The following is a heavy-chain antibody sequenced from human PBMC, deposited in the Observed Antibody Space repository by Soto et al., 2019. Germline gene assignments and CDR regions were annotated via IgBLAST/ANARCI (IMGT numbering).Heavy chain of an antibody. CDR1: GFTFSSYA. CDR2: ISYDGSNK. J-gene: IGHJ6*02. CDR3: ARRKGYCSGGSCYFLQNYYYYYGMDV. D-gene: IGHD2-15*01. Sequence: PGGSLRLSCAASGFTFSSYAMHWVRQAPGKGLEWVAVISYDGSNKYYADSVKGRFTISRDNSKNTLYLQMNSLRAEDTAVYYCARRKGYCSGGSCYFLQNYYYYYGMDVWGQGTTVTVSS. V-gene: IGHV3-30-3*01.